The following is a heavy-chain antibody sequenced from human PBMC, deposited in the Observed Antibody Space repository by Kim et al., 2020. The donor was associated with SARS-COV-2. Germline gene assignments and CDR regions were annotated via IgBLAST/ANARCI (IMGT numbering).Heavy chain of an antibody. Sequence: SYTNYADSVKGRFTISRDNAKNSLYLQMNSLRAEDTAVYYCARAYNWFDPWGQGTLVTVSS. V-gene: IGHV3-11*05. CDR3: ARAYNWFDP. J-gene: IGHJ5*02. CDR2: SYT.